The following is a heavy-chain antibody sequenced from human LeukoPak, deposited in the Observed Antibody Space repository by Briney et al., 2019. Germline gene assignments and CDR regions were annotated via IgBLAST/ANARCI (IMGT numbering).Heavy chain of an antibody. D-gene: IGHD6-19*01. CDR3: ARDGGSAWFFRY. CDR1: GFTFSDYY. V-gene: IGHV3-11*04. J-gene: IGHJ4*02. CDR2: ISSSGNTK. Sequence: GGSLRLSCAASGFTFSDYYMSWIRQAPGKGLEWVSYISSSGNTKYYADSAKGRFTISRDNAKNSLYLQMNSLRAEDTAVYYCARDGGSAWFFRYWGQGTLVTVSS.